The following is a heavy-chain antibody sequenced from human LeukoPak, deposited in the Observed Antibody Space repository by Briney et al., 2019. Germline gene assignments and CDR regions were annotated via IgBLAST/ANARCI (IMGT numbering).Heavy chain of an antibody. V-gene: IGHV1-69*04. J-gene: IGHJ5*02. CDR1: GGTFSSYA. CDR2: IIPILGIA. CDR3: ALGYSGYVFDP. Sequence: SVKVSCKASGGTFSSYAISWVRQAPGQGLEWMGRIIPILGIANYAQKFQGRVTITADKSTSTAYMELSSLRSEDTAGYYCALGYSGYVFDPWGQGTLVTVSS. D-gene: IGHD5-12*01.